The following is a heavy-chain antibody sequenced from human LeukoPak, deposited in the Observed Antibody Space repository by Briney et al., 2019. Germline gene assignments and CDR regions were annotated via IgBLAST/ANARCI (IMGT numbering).Heavy chain of an antibody. V-gene: IGHV3-7*01. Sequence: GGSLRLSCAASGFTFSRYSTSWVRQAPGKGLEWVANITIAGSEKYYVDSVKGRFTISRDNAKNSLYLQMNSLRAEDTAVYYCARDRLWFGELLRYYYYGMDVWGQGTTVTVSS. J-gene: IGHJ6*02. CDR3: ARDRLWFGELLRYYYYGMDV. D-gene: IGHD3-10*01. CDR2: ITIAGSEK. CDR1: GFTFSRYS.